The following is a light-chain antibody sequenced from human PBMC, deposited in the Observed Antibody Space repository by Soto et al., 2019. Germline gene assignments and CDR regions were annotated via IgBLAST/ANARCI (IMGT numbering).Light chain of an antibody. V-gene: IGKV3-20*01. J-gene: IGKJ2*01. Sequence: EIVLTQAPVTLSLSPGEGSTLSCRASQSVSSNYLAWYQQKPGQAPRPLIFGASSRASDIPDRFSGSGSGTDITLPISRLEPEDVSVYYCQQYGSSAPYTFGQGTKLEI. CDR1: QSVSSNY. CDR3: QQYGSSAPYT. CDR2: GAS.